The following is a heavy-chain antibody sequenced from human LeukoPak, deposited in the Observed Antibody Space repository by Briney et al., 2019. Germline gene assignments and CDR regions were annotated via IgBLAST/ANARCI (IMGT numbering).Heavy chain of an antibody. CDR2: IIPIFGTA. D-gene: IGHD2-15*01. J-gene: IGHJ3*02. CDR1: GGTFSSYA. Sequence: SVKVSCKASGGTFSSYAISWVRQAPGQGLEWMGGIIPIFGTANYAQKFQGRVTITADESTSTAYMELSSLRSEDTAVYYCASPRGVVVVAATHDAFDIWGQGTMVTVSS. V-gene: IGHV1-69*01. CDR3: ASPRGVVVVAATHDAFDI.